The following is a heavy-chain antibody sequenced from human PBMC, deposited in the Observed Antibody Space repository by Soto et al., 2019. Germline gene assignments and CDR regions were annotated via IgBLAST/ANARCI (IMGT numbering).Heavy chain of an antibody. CDR3: AREQQLVLSPHFDY. V-gene: IGHV1-46*03. D-gene: IGHD6-13*01. J-gene: IGHJ4*02. CDR1: GYTFTSSH. Sequence: SLKGSGYTFTSSHMHSGRQAPGQGLEWMGIINPSGGSTSYAQKFQGRVTMTRDTSTSTVYMELSSLRSEDTAVYYCAREQQLVLSPHFDYWGQGTLVTVSS. CDR2: INPSGGST.